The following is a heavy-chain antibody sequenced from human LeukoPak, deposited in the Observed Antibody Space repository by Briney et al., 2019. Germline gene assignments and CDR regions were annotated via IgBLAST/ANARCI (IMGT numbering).Heavy chain of an antibody. J-gene: IGHJ4*02. V-gene: IGHV4-59*08. CDR1: GGSISSYY. CDR2: IYYSGST. CDR3: ARTRRILTTVTTYFDY. D-gene: IGHD4-17*01. Sequence: SETLSLTCTVPGGSISSYYWSWIRQPPGKGLEWIGYIYYSGSTNYNPSLKSRVTISVDTSKNQFSLKLSSVTAADTAVYYCARTRRILTTVTTYFDYWGQGTLVTVSS.